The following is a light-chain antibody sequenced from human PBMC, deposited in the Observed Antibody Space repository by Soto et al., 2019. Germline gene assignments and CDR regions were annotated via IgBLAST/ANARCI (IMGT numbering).Light chain of an antibody. Sequence: EIVLTQSPGTLSLSPGERATLSCRASQSVSSSYLAWYQQKPGRAPRLLIDGASSRATGIPDRFSGSGSGTDFTLTISRLEPEDFTVYYCHHYETFGQGTKVDIK. CDR2: GAS. CDR3: HHYET. J-gene: IGKJ1*01. V-gene: IGKV3-20*01. CDR1: QSVSSSY.